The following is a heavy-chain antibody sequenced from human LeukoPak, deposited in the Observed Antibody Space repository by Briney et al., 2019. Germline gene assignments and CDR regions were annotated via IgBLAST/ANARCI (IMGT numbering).Heavy chain of an antibody. V-gene: IGHV3-33*01. CDR2: IWYDGGNK. J-gene: IGHJ4*02. D-gene: IGHD6-13*01. CDR3: ARAGRKGYSSSWVDY. Sequence: GGSLRLSCAASGFTFSSSGMHWVRQAPGKGLEWVAVIWYDGGNKYYADSVKGRFTISRDNSKNTLYLQMNSLRAEDTAVYYCARAGRKGYSSSWVDYWGQGTLVTVSS. CDR1: GFTFSSSG.